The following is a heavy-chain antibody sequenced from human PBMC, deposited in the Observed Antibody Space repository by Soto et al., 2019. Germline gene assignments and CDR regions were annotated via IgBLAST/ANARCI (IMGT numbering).Heavy chain of an antibody. J-gene: IGHJ6*02. D-gene: IGHD6-13*01. CDR2: INPNSGGT. V-gene: IGHV1-2*04. Sequence: GASVKVSCKASGYTFTGYYMHWVRQAPGQGLEWMGWINPNSGGTNYAQKFQGWVTMTRDTSIGTAYMELSRLRSDDTAVYYCARDKEGIAPLSYGMDVWGQGTTVTVSS. CDR1: GYTFTGYY. CDR3: ARDKEGIAPLSYGMDV.